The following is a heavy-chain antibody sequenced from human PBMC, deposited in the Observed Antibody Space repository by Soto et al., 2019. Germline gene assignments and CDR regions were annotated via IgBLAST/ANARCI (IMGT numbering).Heavy chain of an antibody. D-gene: IGHD2-15*01. V-gene: IGHV4-31*03. CDR3: ARAGYCSGGSCYRFPVDY. CDR2: IYYSGST. Sequence: QVQLQESGPGLVKPSQTLSLTCTVSGGSISSGGYYWSWIRQHPGKGLEWIGYIYYSGSTYYNPSXKSRVTIADXPXXXQXXLKLSSVTAADTAVYYCARAGYCSGGSCYRFPVDYWGQGTLVTVSS. J-gene: IGHJ4*02. CDR1: GGSISSGGYY.